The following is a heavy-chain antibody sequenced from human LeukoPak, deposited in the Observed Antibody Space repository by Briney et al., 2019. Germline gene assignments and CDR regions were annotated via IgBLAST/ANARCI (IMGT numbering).Heavy chain of an antibody. V-gene: IGHV3-7*01. J-gene: IGHJ4*02. CDR3: ARDNGGSLDY. D-gene: IGHD1-26*01. CDR1: GFTFRSYW. CDR2: INQDGSTK. Sequence: GGSLRLFCAASGFTFRSYWMGWVREAPGKGLEWVANINQDGSTKHYVDSVKGRFTVSRDSAKNSVSLQMNSLRAEDTALYYCARDNGGSLDYWGQGTLVTVSS.